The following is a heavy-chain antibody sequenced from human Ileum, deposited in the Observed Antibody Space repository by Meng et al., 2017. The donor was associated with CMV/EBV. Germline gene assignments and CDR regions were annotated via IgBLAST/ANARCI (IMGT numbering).Heavy chain of an antibody. CDR3: EREARRNWFDP. CDR1: GYTFTTYG. D-gene: IGHD6-25*01. CDR2: ISAYNGNT. V-gene: IGHV1-18*01. Sequence: CEASGYTFTTYGITWVRGEPGQGIEWMGWISAYNGNTNYGQRFKDRVTITTDTSASTAYMELRSLRSDDTAVYYCEREARRNWFDPWGQGTLVTVSS. J-gene: IGHJ5*02.